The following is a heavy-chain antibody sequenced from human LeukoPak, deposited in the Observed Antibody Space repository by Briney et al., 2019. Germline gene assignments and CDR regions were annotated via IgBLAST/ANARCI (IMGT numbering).Heavy chain of an antibody. CDR1: GGSISSGDYY. CDR3: ARHEGGF. Sequence: SETLSLTCTVSGGSISSGDYYWSWIRQPPGKGLEWIGYIYYSGYPYYNPSLKSRVIISVDTSKNHFSLKLGSVTAADTAVYYCARHEGGFWGQGTLVTVSS. CDR2: IYYSGYP. V-gene: IGHV4-30-4*01. J-gene: IGHJ4*02. D-gene: IGHD3-16*01.